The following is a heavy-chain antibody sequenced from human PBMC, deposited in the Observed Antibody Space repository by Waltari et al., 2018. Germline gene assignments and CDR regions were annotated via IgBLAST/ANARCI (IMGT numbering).Heavy chain of an antibody. CDR1: NVSISSGAFY. CDR2: VYYSGSA. V-gene: IGHV4-39*01. CDR3: ARALCTTSTCLFVSGFDP. J-gene: IGHJ5*02. Sequence: QVHLQESGPGLVQPSEPLSLTCTVSNVSISSGAFYWGWVRQPPGKGLEWFGNVYYSGSAYSHPSLEGRVAISIDTSKNQFSLHLTSVTAADTGVYYCARALCTTSTCLFVSGFDPWGQGILVTVST.